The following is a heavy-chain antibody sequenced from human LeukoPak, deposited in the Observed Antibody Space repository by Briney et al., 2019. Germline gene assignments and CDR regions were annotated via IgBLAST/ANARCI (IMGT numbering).Heavy chain of an antibody. J-gene: IGHJ5*02. CDR3: ARVIVVVPATKVRFDP. Sequence: ASVKVSCEASGYTFTSYDINWVRQATGQGLEWMGWMNPNSGNTGYAEKFQGRVTITRNTSISTAYMELNSLTSEDTAVYYCARVIVVVPATKVRFDPWGQGTLVTVSS. D-gene: IGHD2-2*01. CDR2: MNPNSGNT. CDR1: GYTFTSYD. V-gene: IGHV1-8*03.